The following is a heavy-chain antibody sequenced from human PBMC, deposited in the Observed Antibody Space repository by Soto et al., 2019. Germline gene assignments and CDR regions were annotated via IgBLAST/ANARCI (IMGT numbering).Heavy chain of an antibody. CDR2: ISSSADTI. CDR3: ARGPGYSTGWYSDY. V-gene: IGHV3-48*03. Sequence: PGGSLRLSCAASGFTFSSFEMNWVRQAPGKGLEWLSYISSSADTIYYADSVRGRFTTSRDNAKNSLPLQMNSLRGEDTAIYYCARGPGYSTGWYSDYWGQGTLVTVSS. D-gene: IGHD6-19*01. CDR1: GFTFSSFE. J-gene: IGHJ4*02.